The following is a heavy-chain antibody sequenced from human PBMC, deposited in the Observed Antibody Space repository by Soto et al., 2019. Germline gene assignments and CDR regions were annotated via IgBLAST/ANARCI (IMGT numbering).Heavy chain of an antibody. CDR3: AREDDYYRNAFDI. CDR1: GFTFSSYA. Sequence: PGGSLRLSCAASGFTFSSYAMHWVRQAPGKGLEWVAVISYDGSNKYYAASVKGRFTISRDNSKNTLYLQMNSLRADDTAEYYWAREDDYYRNAFDIWGKGTMVTV. J-gene: IGHJ3*02. CDR2: ISYDGSNK. V-gene: IGHV3-30-3*01. D-gene: IGHD3-10*01.